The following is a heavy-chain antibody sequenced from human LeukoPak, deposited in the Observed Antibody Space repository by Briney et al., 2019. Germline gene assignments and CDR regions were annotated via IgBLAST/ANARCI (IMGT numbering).Heavy chain of an antibody. D-gene: IGHD2-2*01. CDR2: INPNSGGT. J-gene: IGHJ4*02. Sequence: ASVKVSCKGSGYSFTGYYMHWVRQAPGQGPEWMGWINPNSGGTNYAQKFQGRVTMTGDTSISTAYMELSRLGSDDTAVYYCARDPCSSPSCYRSDDYWGQGTLATVSS. V-gene: IGHV1-2*02. CDR3: ARDPCSSPSCYRSDDY. CDR1: GYSFTGYY.